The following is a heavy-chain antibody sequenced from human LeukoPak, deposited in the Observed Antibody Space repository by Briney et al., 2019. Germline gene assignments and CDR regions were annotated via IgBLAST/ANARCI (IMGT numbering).Heavy chain of an antibody. CDR2: ISSRSSHT. Sequence: PGGSLRLSCAASGFTFANYTMSWVRQAPGKGLEWVSYISSRSSHTNYADSVKGRFTISRDNAKNSLYLQMSSLRAEDTAVYYCARFSSGWYYFDYWGQGTLVTVSS. CDR3: ARFSSGWYYFDY. V-gene: IGHV3-11*03. D-gene: IGHD6-19*01. CDR1: GFTFANYT. J-gene: IGHJ4*02.